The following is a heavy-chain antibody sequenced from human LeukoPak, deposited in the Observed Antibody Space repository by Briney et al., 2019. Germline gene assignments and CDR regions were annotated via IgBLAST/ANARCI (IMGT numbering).Heavy chain of an antibody. D-gene: IGHD6-6*01. CDR2: ISSSSGHI. CDR1: GFTFSSYT. Sequence: GGSLRLSCAASGFTFSSYTMNWVRQAPGKGLEWVSSISSSSGHINYADSVKGRITISRDNAKNSLYLQMNSLRAEDTAVYYCARGLSGYSSSLGYWGQGTLVTVSS. V-gene: IGHV3-21*01. CDR3: ARGLSGYSSSLGY. J-gene: IGHJ4*02.